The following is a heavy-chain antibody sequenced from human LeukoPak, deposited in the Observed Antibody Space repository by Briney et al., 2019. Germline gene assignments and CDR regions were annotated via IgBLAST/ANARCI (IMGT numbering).Heavy chain of an antibody. V-gene: IGHV3-30*18. J-gene: IGHJ6*02. D-gene: IGHD1-20*01. Sequence: GGSLRLSCAASGFTFSSYGMHWVRQAPGKGLEWVAVISYDGSNKYCADFVKGRFTISRDNSKNTLYLQMNSLRAEDTAVYYCAKDLKWNDYYYYGMDVWGQGTTVTVSS. CDR3: AKDLKWNDYYYYGMDV. CDR2: ISYDGSNK. CDR1: GFTFSSYG.